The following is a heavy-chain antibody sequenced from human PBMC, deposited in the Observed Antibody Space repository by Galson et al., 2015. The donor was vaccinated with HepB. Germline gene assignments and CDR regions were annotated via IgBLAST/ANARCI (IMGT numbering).Heavy chain of an antibody. J-gene: IGHJ5*02. CDR3: ARHTPLSERWFDP. Sequence: QSGAEVKKPGESLRISCSGSGYRFTNYWISWVRQMLGKGLEWMGRIDPSDSYTNYSPSFQGHVTISTDNSISTAYLQWDSLKASDTAMYYCARHTPLSERWFDPWGQGTLVTVSS. CDR1: GYRFTNYW. V-gene: IGHV5-10-1*01. CDR2: IDPSDSYT.